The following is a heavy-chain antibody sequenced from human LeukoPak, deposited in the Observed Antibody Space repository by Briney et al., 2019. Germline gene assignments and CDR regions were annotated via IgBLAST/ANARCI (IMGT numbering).Heavy chain of an antibody. J-gene: IGHJ3*02. CDR1: GGSISSYY. CDR2: IYTSGST. CDR3: ARGSRWDSGYVDAFDI. V-gene: IGHV4-4*07. D-gene: IGHD3-22*01. Sequence: SETLSLTCTVSGGSISSYYWSWMRRPAGKGLEWIGRIYTSGSTNYNPSLKSRVTMSVDTSKNQFSVKLSSVTAADTAVYYCARGSRWDSGYVDAFDIWGQGTMVTVSS.